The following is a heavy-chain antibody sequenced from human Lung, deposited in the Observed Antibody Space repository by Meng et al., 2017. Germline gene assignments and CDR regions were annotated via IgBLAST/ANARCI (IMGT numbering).Heavy chain of an antibody. Sequence: GPGLCKPSGTLSLTSAVFGGSISSRNWWSGVRQSPGKGLEWIGEIYHSGRTNYNPSLESRVTISLDKSQNHFSLKVKSVTAADTAVYYCVRGGQDQAYYDFWSGPFDPWGQGTLVTVSS. CDR2: IYHSGRT. CDR1: GGSISSRNW. D-gene: IGHD3-3*01. J-gene: IGHJ5*02. CDR3: VRGGQDQAYYDFWSGPFDP. V-gene: IGHV4-4*02.